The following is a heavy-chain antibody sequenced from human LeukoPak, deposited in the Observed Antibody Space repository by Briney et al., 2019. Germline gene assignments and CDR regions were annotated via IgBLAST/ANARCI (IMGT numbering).Heavy chain of an antibody. CDR3: ATWRTAKTGFDY. CDR1: GGSISNNNYY. D-gene: IGHD1-1*01. CDR2: IYYSGSP. J-gene: IGHJ4*02. V-gene: IGHV4-39*01. Sequence: PSETLSLTCTVSGGSISNNNYYWAWIRQPPGKGLECVGSIYYSGSPYYNPSLKSRVTISVDTSKNQFSLRLSSVTAADTAVYYCATWRTAKTGFDYWGQGTLVTVSS.